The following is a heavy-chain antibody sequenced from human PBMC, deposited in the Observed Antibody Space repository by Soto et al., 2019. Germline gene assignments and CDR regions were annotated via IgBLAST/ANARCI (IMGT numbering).Heavy chain of an antibody. CDR1: GFTFNTYS. V-gene: IGHV3-21*04. D-gene: IGHD5-12*01. Sequence: EVQLVESGGGLVKPGGSLRLSCAASGFTFNTYSMNWVRQAPGKGLEWVSSIDTSSTFIYYGGSLKGRFTISRDNAKNSLDLQMNNLKAEDTAVYYCARDGEYSDYENWYFDLWGRGTLVTVSS. CDR3: ARDGEYSDYENWYFDL. CDR2: IDTSSTFI. J-gene: IGHJ2*01.